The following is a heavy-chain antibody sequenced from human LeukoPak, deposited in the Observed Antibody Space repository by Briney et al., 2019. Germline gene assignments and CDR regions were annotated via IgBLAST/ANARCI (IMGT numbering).Heavy chain of an antibody. J-gene: IGHJ4*02. Sequence: GASVKVSCKASGYTFTSYGISWVRQAPGQGLEWMGWISAYNGNTKYAQKLQGRVNMTTDTSTSTAYMELRSLRSDDTAVYYCARLPRFSDLGYFDYWGQGTLVTVSS. CDR1: GYTFTSYG. CDR2: ISAYNGNT. D-gene: IGHD3-3*01. V-gene: IGHV1-18*01. CDR3: ARLPRFSDLGYFDY.